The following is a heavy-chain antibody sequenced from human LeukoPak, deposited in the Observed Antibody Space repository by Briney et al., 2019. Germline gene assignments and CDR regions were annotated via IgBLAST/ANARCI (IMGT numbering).Heavy chain of an antibody. CDR1: GYTLTELS. J-gene: IGHJ4*02. CDR2: FDPEDGET. CDR3: ATFMTLLDY. V-gene: IGHV1-24*01. Sequence: VASVTVSCKVSGYTLTELSMHWVRQAPGKGLEWMGGFDPEDGETICAQKFQGRVTMTEDTSTDTAYMELSSLRSEDTAVYYCATFMTLLDYWGQGTLVTVSS. D-gene: IGHD2-21*02.